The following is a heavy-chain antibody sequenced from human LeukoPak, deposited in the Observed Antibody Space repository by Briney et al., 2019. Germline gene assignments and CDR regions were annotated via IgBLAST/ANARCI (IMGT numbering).Heavy chain of an antibody. CDR3: GAATPPNWFDP. V-gene: IGHV3-23*01. CDR1: GFTFSSYG. D-gene: IGHD2-15*01. Sequence: GRSLRLSCAASGFTFSSYGMHWVRQAPGKGLEWVSAISGSGGSTYYADSVKGRFTISRDNSKNTLYLQMNSLRAEDTAVYYCGAATPPNWFDPWGQGTLVTVSS. CDR2: ISGSGGST. J-gene: IGHJ5*02.